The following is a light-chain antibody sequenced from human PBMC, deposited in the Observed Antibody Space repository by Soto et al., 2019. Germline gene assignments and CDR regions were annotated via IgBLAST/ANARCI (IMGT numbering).Light chain of an antibody. V-gene: IGKV3-20*01. CDR1: QSVSSSY. CDR3: QQYDSSPSFT. CDR2: GAS. J-gene: IGKJ3*01. Sequence: EIVLTQSPGTLSLSPGERATLSCGASQSVSSSYLAWYEQRPGQAPRLLIYGASGRATGIPDRFSGSGSGTDFTLTLSRLEPEDFAVYYCQQYDSSPSFTFGPGTKVDIK.